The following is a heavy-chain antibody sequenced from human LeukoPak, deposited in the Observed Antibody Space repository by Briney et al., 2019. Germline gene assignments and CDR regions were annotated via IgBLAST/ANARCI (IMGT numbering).Heavy chain of an antibody. D-gene: IGHD4-17*01. Sequence: GGSLRLSCATSGFTFSSYAMSWVRQAPGKGLEWVSSISGRGANTHYADSVKGRFTISGDYSKNTLNLQMNSLRAEDTAVYYCAREIYGDYAGGFDYWGQGTLVTVSS. J-gene: IGHJ4*02. V-gene: IGHV3-23*01. CDR3: AREIYGDYAGGFDY. CDR2: ISGRGANT. CDR1: GFTFSSYA.